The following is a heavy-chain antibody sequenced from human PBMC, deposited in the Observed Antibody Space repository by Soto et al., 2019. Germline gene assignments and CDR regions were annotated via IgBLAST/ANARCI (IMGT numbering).Heavy chain of an antibody. Sequence: EVQLVESGGGLVKPGGSLRLSCAASGFTFSSYSMNWVRQAPGKGLEWVSSISSSSSYIYYADSVKGRFTISRDNXKXXLYLQMNSLRAEDTAVYYCARVPPTNTAMVQGGDYWGQGTLVTVSS. D-gene: IGHD5-18*01. CDR2: ISSSSSYI. CDR3: ARVPPTNTAMVQGGDY. CDR1: GFTFSSYS. J-gene: IGHJ4*02. V-gene: IGHV3-21*01.